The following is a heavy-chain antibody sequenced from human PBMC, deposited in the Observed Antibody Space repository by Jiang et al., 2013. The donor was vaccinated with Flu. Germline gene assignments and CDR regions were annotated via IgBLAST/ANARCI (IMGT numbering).Heavy chain of an antibody. Sequence: GGSTYYADSVKGRFTISRDNSKNTLYLQMNSLRAEDTAVYYCAMKLSFDYWGQGTLVTVSS. V-gene: IGHV3-23*01. J-gene: IGHJ4*02. CDR2: GGST. D-gene: IGHD2-15*01. CDR3: AMKLSFDY.